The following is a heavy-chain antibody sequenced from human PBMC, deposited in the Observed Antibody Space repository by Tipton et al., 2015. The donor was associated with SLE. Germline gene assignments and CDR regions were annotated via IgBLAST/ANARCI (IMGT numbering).Heavy chain of an antibody. CDR3: ARDSSGVYTGFAP. Sequence: GLVKPSEALSLTCTVSGGSISNFYWSWIRQPPGKGLEWIGYIYYSGSTNYNPSLRSRVTMSLDMSKNQFSLKLSSVTAADTAGYYCARDSSGVYTGFAPWGQGTLVTVSS. CDR2: IYYSGST. J-gene: IGHJ5*02. D-gene: IGHD3-22*01. V-gene: IGHV4-59*01. CDR1: GGSISNFY.